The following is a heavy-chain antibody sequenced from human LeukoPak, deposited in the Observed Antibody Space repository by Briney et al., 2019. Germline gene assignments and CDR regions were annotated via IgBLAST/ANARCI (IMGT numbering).Heavy chain of an antibody. CDR3: ARDTYYYGGSGYSGWFDP. CDR1: GYTFPNYY. CDR2: INPSGGSK. V-gene: IGHV1-46*01. D-gene: IGHD3-22*01. J-gene: IGHJ5*02. Sequence: GASVTVSFLATGYTFPNYYMHWVRQARGQGLEWMGIINPSGGSKSYPQKLQGRVTITTDTSTRTAYMELRSLRSVNAAVYGCARDTYYYGGSGYSGWFDPWGQGTLGTVSS.